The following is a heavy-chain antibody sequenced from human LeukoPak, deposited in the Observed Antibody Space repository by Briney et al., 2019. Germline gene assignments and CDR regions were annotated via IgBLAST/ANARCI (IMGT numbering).Heavy chain of an antibody. CDR3: ARDEGATIENYYYGMDV. CDR2: IIPRFGTP. Sequence: ASVKVSCKAPGGTFNKYAISWVRQAPGQGLEWMGRIIPRFGTPNHAQRFQGRLTITAEKSTSTVYMESSGLTSDDTAVYYCARDEGATIENYYYGMDVWGQGTTVTVSS. D-gene: IGHD3-3*01. V-gene: IGHV1-69*06. CDR1: GGTFNKYA. J-gene: IGHJ6*02.